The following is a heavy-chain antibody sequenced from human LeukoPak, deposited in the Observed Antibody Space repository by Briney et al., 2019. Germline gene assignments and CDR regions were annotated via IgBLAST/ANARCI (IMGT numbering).Heavy chain of an antibody. Sequence: SETLSLTCTVSGGSISSYYWSWIRQPPGKGLEWIGYIYYSGSTNYNPSLKSRVTISVDTSKNQFSLNLSSVTAADTAVYYCARYDDSSGYYPNDAFDIWGQGTMVTVSS. J-gene: IGHJ3*02. V-gene: IGHV4-59*01. CDR1: GGSISSYY. CDR3: ARYDDSSGYYPNDAFDI. D-gene: IGHD3-22*01. CDR2: IYYSGST.